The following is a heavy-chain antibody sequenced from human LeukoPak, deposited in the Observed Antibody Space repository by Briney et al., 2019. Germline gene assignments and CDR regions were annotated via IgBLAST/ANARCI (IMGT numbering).Heavy chain of an antibody. CDR2: IWYDGSNK. CDR3: ARVDSSGYYLDY. J-gene: IGHJ4*02. V-gene: IGHV3-33*01. CDR1: GFTFSSYG. Sequence: TGRSLRLSCAASGFTFSSYGMHWVRQAPGKGLEWVAVIWYDGSNKYYADSVKGRFTISRDNSKNTLYLQMNSLRAEDTAVYYCARVDSSGYYLDYWGQGTLVTVSS. D-gene: IGHD3-22*01.